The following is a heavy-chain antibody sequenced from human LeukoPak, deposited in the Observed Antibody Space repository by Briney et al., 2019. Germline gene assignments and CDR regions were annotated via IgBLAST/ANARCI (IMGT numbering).Heavy chain of an antibody. CDR2: IKQDGSQK. D-gene: IGHD7-27*01. CDR1: AFTFTGYW. CDR3: AREDWGPDY. V-gene: IGHV3-7*01. J-gene: IGHJ4*02. Sequence: GGSLRLSCVPYAFTFTGYWMVWVRQAPGKGLEWVANIKQDGSQKHYVDSVKGRFTISRDNAKKSLYLQMSNLRAEDTGVYYCAREDWGPDYWGQGTLVTVSS.